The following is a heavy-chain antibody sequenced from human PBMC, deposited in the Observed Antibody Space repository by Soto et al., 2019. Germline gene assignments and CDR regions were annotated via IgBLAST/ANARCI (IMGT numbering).Heavy chain of an antibody. D-gene: IGHD3-22*01. CDR3: ARHWPEYYYDSSGYLLY. CDR1: GDSISTDY. V-gene: IGHV4-59*08. Sequence: SETLCLTCTVSGDSISTDYWSWIRQSPGKGLEWIGIIYYGGSTNYNPSLKSRVTISADKSISTAYLQWSSLKASDTAMYYCARHWPEYYYDSSGYLLYWGQGTLVTVSS. J-gene: IGHJ4*02. CDR2: IYYGGST.